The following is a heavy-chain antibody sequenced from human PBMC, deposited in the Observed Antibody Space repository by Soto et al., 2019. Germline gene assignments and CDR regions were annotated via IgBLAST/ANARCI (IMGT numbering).Heavy chain of an antibody. V-gene: IGHV4-30-2*01. CDR1: GGSISSGGYS. J-gene: IGHJ4*02. Sequence: PSETLSLTCAVSGGSISSGGYSWSWIRQPPGKGLEWIGYIYHSGSTYYNPSLKSRVTISVDRSKNQFSLKLSSVTAADTAVYYCARGLWFGELPLFSGFDYWGQGTLVTVSS. D-gene: IGHD3-10*01. CDR3: ARGLWFGELPLFSGFDY. CDR2: IYHSGST.